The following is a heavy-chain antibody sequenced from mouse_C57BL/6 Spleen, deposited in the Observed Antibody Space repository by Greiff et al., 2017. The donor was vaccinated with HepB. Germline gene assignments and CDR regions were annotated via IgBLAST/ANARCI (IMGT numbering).Heavy chain of an antibody. D-gene: IGHD2-1*01. Sequence: QVQLKQPGAELVKPGASVKLSCKASGYTFTSYWMHWVKQRPGQGLEWIGMIHPNSGSTNYNEKFKSKATLTVDKSSSTAYMQLSSLTSEDSAVYYCARCADGNAYWGQGTLVTVSA. J-gene: IGHJ3*01. CDR3: ARCADGNAY. V-gene: IGHV1-64*01. CDR1: GYTFTSYW. CDR2: IHPNSGST.